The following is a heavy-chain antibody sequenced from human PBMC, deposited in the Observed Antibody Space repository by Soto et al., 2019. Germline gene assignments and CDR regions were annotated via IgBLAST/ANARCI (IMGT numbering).Heavy chain of an antibody. CDR2: INAGNGNT. CDR3: ARGIRFSGYYNWFDP. V-gene: IGHV1-3*01. D-gene: IGHD3-3*01. CDR1: GYTFTSYA. Sequence: QVQLVQSGAEVKKPGASVKVSCKASGYTFTSYAMHWVRQAPGQRLEWMGWINAGNGNTKYSQKFQGRVTITRDTSASTAYMELSSLRSEDTAVYYCARGIRFSGYYNWFDPWGQGTLVTVSS. J-gene: IGHJ5*02.